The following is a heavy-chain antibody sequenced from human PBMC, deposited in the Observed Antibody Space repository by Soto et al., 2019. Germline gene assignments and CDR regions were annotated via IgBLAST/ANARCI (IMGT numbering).Heavy chain of an antibody. J-gene: IGHJ5*02. Sequence: TLSLTCTVSGGSFSSGAYHWSWIRQHPGKGLEWIGSISYRGNTYYNPSLKSRLSMSVDTSKNQFSLNLTSVTAADTAVYYCARMSATGTRWFDPWGQGTLVTVSS. CDR1: GGSFSSGAYH. CDR3: ARMSATGTRWFDP. V-gene: IGHV4-31*03. D-gene: IGHD6-13*01. CDR2: ISYRGNT.